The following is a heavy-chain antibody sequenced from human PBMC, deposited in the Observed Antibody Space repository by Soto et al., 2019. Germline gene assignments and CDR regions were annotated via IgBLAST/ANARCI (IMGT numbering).Heavy chain of an antibody. Sequence: PWGPLRLSWAASGCTSINYSRHWVRQAQGKGLEWVSSISSSSSYIYYADSVKGRFTISRDNAKNSLYLQMNSLRAEDTAVYYCARDMVYYGSGSYYTYYYYGMDVWGQGTTVTVSS. J-gene: IGHJ6*02. V-gene: IGHV3-21*01. D-gene: IGHD3-10*01. CDR2: ISSSSSYI. CDR1: GCTSINYS. CDR3: ARDMVYYGSGSYYTYYYYGMDV.